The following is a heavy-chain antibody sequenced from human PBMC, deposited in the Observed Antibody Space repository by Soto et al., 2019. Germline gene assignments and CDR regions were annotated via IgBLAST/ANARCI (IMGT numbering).Heavy chain of an antibody. J-gene: IGHJ4*02. CDR3: ARDRDYYGSGSYYNGLGAFDY. V-gene: IGHV3-21*01. D-gene: IGHD3-10*01. CDR1: GFTFSSYS. CDR2: ISSSSSYI. Sequence: GGSLRLSCAASGFTFSSYSMNWVRQAPGKGLEWVSSISSSSSYIYYADSVKGRLTISRDNAKNSLYLQMNSLRAEDTAVYYCARDRDYYGSGSYYNGLGAFDYWGQGTLVTVSS.